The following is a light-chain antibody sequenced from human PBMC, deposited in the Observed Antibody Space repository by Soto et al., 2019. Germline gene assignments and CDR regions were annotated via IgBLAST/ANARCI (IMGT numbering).Light chain of an antibody. Sequence: DIQMTQSPSSLSASVGDSVTITCRASQGIINYLAWFQQKPGKVPKLLIYTASTLRSGVSSRFSGSGSGTDFNLTISNLQPEDVATYYCQKYNSAPRTFGQGTKVEIK. V-gene: IGKV1-27*01. J-gene: IGKJ1*01. CDR2: TAS. CDR3: QKYNSAPRT. CDR1: QGIINY.